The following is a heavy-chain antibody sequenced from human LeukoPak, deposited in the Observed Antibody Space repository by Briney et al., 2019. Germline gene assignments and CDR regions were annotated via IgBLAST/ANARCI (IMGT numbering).Heavy chain of an antibody. J-gene: IGHJ4*02. CDR3: AKDTPTTGYHLDS. Sequence: GGSLRLSCAASGFSFRDYGMHWVRQAPGKGPEWVAFIRYDGSDKSYADSVKGRFTISRDNSENTLYLQINSLRVEDTAVYYCAKDTPTTGYHLDSWGQGTLVTVSS. CDR1: GFSFRDYG. D-gene: IGHD1-1*01. V-gene: IGHV3-30*02. CDR2: IRYDGSDK.